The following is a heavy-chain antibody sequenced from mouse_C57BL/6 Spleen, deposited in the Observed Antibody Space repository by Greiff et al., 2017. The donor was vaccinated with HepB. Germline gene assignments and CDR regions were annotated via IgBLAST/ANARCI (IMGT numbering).Heavy chain of an antibody. J-gene: IGHJ3*01. Sequence: EVKLVESGGGLVKPGGSLKLSCAASGFTFSSYAMSWVRQTPEKRLEWVATISDGGSYTYYPDNVKGRFTISRDNAKNNLYLQMSHLKSEDTAMYYCAREGGSTMVTTPFAYWGQGTLVTVSA. CDR2: ISDGGSYT. V-gene: IGHV5-4*01. CDR1: GFTFSSYA. D-gene: IGHD2-2*01. CDR3: AREGGSTMVTTPFAY.